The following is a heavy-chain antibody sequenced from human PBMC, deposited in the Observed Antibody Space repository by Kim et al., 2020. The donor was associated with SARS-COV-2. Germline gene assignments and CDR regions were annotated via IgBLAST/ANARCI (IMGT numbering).Heavy chain of an antibody. Sequence: GGSLRLSCVASGFTLSNYGMNWVRQAPGKGLEWVSYISGGGSVMYYADSVKGRFTISRDNAKNSLYLQLNSLRVDDTAVYYCARGGAARPDYWGQGALVIVSS. V-gene: IGHV3-48*01. J-gene: IGHJ4*02. CDR2: ISGGGSVM. CDR3: ARGGAARPDY. CDR1: GFTLSNYG. D-gene: IGHD6-6*01.